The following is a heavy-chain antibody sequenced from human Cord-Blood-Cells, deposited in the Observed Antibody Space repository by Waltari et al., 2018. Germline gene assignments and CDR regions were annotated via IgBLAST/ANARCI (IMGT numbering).Heavy chain of an antibody. CDR1: GFTVSSNY. V-gene: IGHV3-53*02. CDR2: IYSGGST. D-gene: IGHD4-17*01. CDR3: ARERTTVTTDAFDI. Sequence: EVQLVETGGGLIQLGGSLRLSCAASGFTVSSNYMSWVRLAPGKGLEWVSVIYSGGSTYYADSVKGRFTISRDNSKNTLYLQMNSLRAEDTAVCYCARERTTVTTDAFDIWGQGTMVTVSS. J-gene: IGHJ3*02.